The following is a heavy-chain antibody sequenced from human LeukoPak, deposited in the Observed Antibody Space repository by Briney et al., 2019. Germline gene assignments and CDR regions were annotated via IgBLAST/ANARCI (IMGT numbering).Heavy chain of an antibody. CDR2: ISGSGGST. CDR1: GFTFSSYP. D-gene: IGHD5-12*01. CDR3: AKDLAGWLYDAFDI. J-gene: IGHJ3*02. V-gene: IGHV3-23*01. Sequence: GGSLRLSWTASGFTFSSYPMSWAPQAPGKGLEGVSAISGSGGSTYYADSVKGRFTISRDNSKNTLYLQMNSLRAEDTAVYYCAKDLAGWLYDAFDIWGQGTMVTVSS.